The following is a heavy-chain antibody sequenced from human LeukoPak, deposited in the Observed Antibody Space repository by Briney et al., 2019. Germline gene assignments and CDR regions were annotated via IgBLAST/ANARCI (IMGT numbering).Heavy chain of an antibody. D-gene: IGHD3-10*01. Sequence: PSETLSLTCAVYGGSFSGYYWSWIRQPPGKGLEWIGEINHSGSTNYNPSLKSRVTISVDTSKNQFSLKLSSVTAADTAVYYCVRGGSGTYYNDWGKGTLVTVSS. CDR2: INHSGST. J-gene: IGHJ4*02. CDR1: GGSFSGYY. V-gene: IGHV4-34*01. CDR3: VRGGSGTYYND.